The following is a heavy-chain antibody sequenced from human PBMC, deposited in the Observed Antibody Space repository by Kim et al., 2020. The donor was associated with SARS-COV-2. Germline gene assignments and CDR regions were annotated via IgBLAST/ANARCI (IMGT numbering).Heavy chain of an antibody. J-gene: IGHJ5*02. CDR3: AKDGYSSGQRWDIAPNWFDP. Sequence: GGSLRLSCAASGFTFSSYAMSWVRQAPGKGLEWVSAISGSGGSTYYADSVKGRFTISRDNSKNTLYLQMNSLRAEDTAVYYCAKDGYSSGQRWDIAPNWFDPWGQGTLVTVSS. CDR1: GFTFSSYA. V-gene: IGHV3-23*01. CDR2: ISGSGGST. D-gene: IGHD6-19*01.